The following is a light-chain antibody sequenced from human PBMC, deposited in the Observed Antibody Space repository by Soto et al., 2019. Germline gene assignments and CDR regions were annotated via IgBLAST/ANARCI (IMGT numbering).Light chain of an antibody. J-gene: IGKJ1*01. CDR2: GAF. CDR3: QQYGDSPQT. V-gene: IGKV3-20*01. CDR1: YTIRNNY. Sequence: EIVLTQSPGTLSLSPGERATLSCRASYTIRNNYVAWYQQKPGQAPRLLIFGAFRRATGIPDRFSGGGSGTQFTLTVSRLEPEDFAVYFCQQYGDSPQTFGQGTKVEVK.